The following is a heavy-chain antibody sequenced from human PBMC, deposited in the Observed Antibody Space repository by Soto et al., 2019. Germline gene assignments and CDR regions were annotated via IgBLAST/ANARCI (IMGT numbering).Heavy chain of an antibody. V-gene: IGHV3-21*01. J-gene: IGHJ6*02. CDR1: GFTFRSYT. CDR3: ARDRGYDAHDYYYNAMDV. CDR2: IRGFSPYT. D-gene: IGHD2-15*01. Sequence: EVQLVESGGALVKPGGSLRLSCVASGFTFRSYTMNWVRQAPGKGLEWVSAIRGFSPYTFYADSLKGRFTISRDNAKNSLYLQMNSLRAEDTAVYYCARDRGYDAHDYYYNAMDVWGQGTTVTVSS.